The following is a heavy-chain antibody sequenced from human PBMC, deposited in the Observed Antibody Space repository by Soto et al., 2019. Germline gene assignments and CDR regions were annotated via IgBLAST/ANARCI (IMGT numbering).Heavy chain of an antibody. CDR3: ARDRPRPDYVWGSYRYTHAFDI. J-gene: IGHJ3*02. D-gene: IGHD3-16*02. V-gene: IGHV1-18*01. Sequence: GASVKVSFKASGYTFTSYGISWVRQAPGQGLEWMGWISAYNGNTNYAQKLQGRVTMTTDTSTSTAYMELRSLRSDDTAVYYCARDRPRPDYVWGSYRYTHAFDIWGQGTMVTVSS. CDR1: GYTFTSYG. CDR2: ISAYNGNT.